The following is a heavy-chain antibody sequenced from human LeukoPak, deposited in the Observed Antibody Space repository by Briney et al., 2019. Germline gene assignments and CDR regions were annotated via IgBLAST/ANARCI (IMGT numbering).Heavy chain of an antibody. D-gene: IGHD2-15*01. Sequence: GASVKDSCKASGYTFTSYAIHWVRQAPGQRLAWMGWINAGNGNTKYSQKFQGRVTITRDTSASTAYMELSSLRSEDTAVYYCARGPPVCSGGSCYFFDYWGQGTLVTVSS. J-gene: IGHJ4*02. CDR1: GYTFTSYA. CDR3: ARGPPVCSGGSCYFFDY. CDR2: INAGNGNT. V-gene: IGHV1-3*01.